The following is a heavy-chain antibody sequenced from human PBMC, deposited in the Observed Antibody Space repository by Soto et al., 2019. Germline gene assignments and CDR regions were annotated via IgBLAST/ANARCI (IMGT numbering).Heavy chain of an antibody. D-gene: IGHD3-10*01. CDR1: GFTFSSYA. Sequence: GGSLRLSCAASGFTFSSYAMHWVRQAPGKGLEWVAVISYDGSNKYYADSVKGRFTISRDNSKNTLYLQMNRLRAEDTAEYYSARAVAAYYYGSGSYFDYWGQGTLVTVS. V-gene: IGHV3-30-3*01. CDR3: ARAVAAYYYGSGSYFDY. J-gene: IGHJ4*02. CDR2: ISYDGSNK.